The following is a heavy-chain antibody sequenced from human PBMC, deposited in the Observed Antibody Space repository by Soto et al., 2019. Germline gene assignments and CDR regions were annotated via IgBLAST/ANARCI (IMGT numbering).Heavy chain of an antibody. CDR3: AIGITMVRGVIIQYFPH. Sequence: QVQLQESGPGLVKPSQTLSLTCTVSGGSISSGDYYWSWIRQPPGKGLEWIGYIYYSGRTYYNPSLTSRVTISVDTYTTHSSLKLSSVPAADSAVYYCAIGITMVRGVIIQYFPHWGQGTLVTVSS. CDR1: GGSISSGDYY. J-gene: IGHJ1*01. CDR2: IYYSGRT. D-gene: IGHD3-10*01. V-gene: IGHV4-30-4*01.